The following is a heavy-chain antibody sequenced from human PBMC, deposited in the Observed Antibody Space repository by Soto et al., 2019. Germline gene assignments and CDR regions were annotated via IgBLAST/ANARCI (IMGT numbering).Heavy chain of an antibody. CDR3: VRGDTYFYYMDV. D-gene: IGHD5-18*01. CDR1: GGSISTSRNF. CDR2: MYYSGST. J-gene: IGHJ6*03. Sequence: QFHLQESGPGLVKPAETPSLTCSVSGGSISTSRNFWGWIRQPPGKGLEWIGSMYYSGSTYYNPSLKSRLTISADTSKNQFSLNLNSVTAADTAMYYCVRGDTYFYYMDVWGTGTTVTVSS. V-gene: IGHV4-39*01.